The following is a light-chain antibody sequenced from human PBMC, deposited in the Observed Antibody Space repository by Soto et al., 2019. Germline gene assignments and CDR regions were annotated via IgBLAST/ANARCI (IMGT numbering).Light chain of an antibody. J-gene: IGKJ1*01. CDR1: QSISSW. V-gene: IGKV1-5*01. CDR2: DAS. CDR3: QQYGT. Sequence: DIQMTQSPSTLSASVGDRVTITCRASQSISSWLAWYQQKPGKAPKLLIYDASSLESGVPSRFSGSGSGTELTLTISSLQSDDFATYYCQQYGTFGQGTKVDIK.